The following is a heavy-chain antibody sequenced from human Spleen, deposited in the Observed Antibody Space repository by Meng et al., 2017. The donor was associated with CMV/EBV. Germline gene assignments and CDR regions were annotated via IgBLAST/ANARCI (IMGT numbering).Heavy chain of an antibody. V-gene: IGHV4-34*01. D-gene: IGHD5-12*01. CDR3: AKGGYDYSYFDY. Sequence: QVQPQQWGAGLLKPSETLSLTCAVYGGSFSGYYWSWIRQPPGKGLEWIGEINHSGSTNYNPSLKSRVTISVDTSKNQFSLKLSSVTAADTAVYYCAKGGYDYSYFDYWGQGTLVTVSS. J-gene: IGHJ4*02. CDR2: INHSGST. CDR1: GGSFSGYY.